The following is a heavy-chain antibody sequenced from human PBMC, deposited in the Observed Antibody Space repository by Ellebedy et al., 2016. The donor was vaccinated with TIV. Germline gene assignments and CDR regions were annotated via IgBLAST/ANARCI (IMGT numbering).Heavy chain of an antibody. CDR2: VSDSGGRT. CDR3: VKEESSGRFDY. CDR1: GFTFSSVA. J-gene: IGHJ4*02. D-gene: IGHD6-19*01. V-gene: IGHV3-23*01. Sequence: GGSLRLSXAASGFTFSSVAMSWVRQAPGKGLEWVSGVSDSGGRTYYADSVKGRFTISRDNSKNMLYLQMNSLRVDDTAVYYCVKEESSGRFDYWGQGTLVTVSS.